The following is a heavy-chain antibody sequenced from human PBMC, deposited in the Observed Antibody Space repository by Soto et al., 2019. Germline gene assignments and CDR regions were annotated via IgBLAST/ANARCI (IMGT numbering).Heavy chain of an antibody. V-gene: IGHV3-74*01. CDR3: VRVICHYRMDV. Sequence: PGGSLRLSCVASGFIFSNCGMYWVRQAPGMGLVWVSHINGGGNYTAYADSVKGRFTVSRDNAKNTLYLQMSSLRADDTAVYYCVRVICHYRMDVWGRGTTVTVSS. CDR1: GFIFSNCG. D-gene: IGHD2-2*01. J-gene: IGHJ6*02. CDR2: INGGGNYT.